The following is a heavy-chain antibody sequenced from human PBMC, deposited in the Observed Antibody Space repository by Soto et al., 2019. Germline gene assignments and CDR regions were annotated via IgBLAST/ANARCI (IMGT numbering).Heavy chain of an antibody. Sequence: QVQLQQWGAGPLRPLETLSLTCGVSGGSFSGYYLAWIRQSPGKGLEWIGEINDRGSINYNPSLKSRVSMSVDTSKNHYSLNLRSVTAADTAVYSCARESHDILTGPPWVWYFDLWGRGTLVTVSS. CDR3: ARESHDILTGPPWVWYFDL. CDR1: GGSFSGYY. V-gene: IGHV4-34*01. J-gene: IGHJ2*01. CDR2: INDRGSI. D-gene: IGHD3-9*01.